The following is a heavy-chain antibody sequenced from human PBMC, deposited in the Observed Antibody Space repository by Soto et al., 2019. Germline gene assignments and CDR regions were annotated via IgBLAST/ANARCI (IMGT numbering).Heavy chain of an antibody. CDR3: AKEGYSYGYVYFDL. D-gene: IGHD5-18*01. Sequence: QVQLVESGGGVVQPGRSLRLSCAASGFTFSSYGMHWVRQAPGKGLEWVAVISYDGSNKYYADSVKGRFTISRDNSKNTLYLQMNSLSAKDTAVYYGAKEGYSYGYVYFDLWGRGTLVTVSS. J-gene: IGHJ2*01. V-gene: IGHV3-30*18. CDR1: GFTFSSYG. CDR2: ISYDGSNK.